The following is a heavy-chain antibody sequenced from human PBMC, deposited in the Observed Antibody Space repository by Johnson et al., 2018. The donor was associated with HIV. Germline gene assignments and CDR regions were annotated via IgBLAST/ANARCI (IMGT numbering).Heavy chain of an antibody. CDR2: IGTAGDT. Sequence: VQLVESGGGLIRPGGSLRLSCAASGFTVSAYYMSWVRQAPGKGLEWVSAIGTAGDTSYPGSVKGRFTISRENAKNSLYLQMNSLRAGDTAVYYCARGSSYYYDSSGSDAFDIWGQGTMVTVSS. CDR1: GFTVSAYY. CDR3: ARGSSYYYDSSGSDAFDI. V-gene: IGHV3-13*01. J-gene: IGHJ3*02. D-gene: IGHD3-22*01.